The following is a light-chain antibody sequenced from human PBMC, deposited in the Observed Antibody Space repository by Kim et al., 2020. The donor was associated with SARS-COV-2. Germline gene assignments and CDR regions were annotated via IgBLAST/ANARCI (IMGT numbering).Light chain of an antibody. Sequence: ITTSCTGTSSDVGGYNYVSWYQQHPGKAPKLMIDDVSNRPSGVSNRFSGSKSGNTASLTISGLQAEDEADYYCSSYTSSSTLEVVFGGGTQLTVL. CDR3: SSYTSSSTLEVV. V-gene: IGLV2-14*03. CDR1: SSDVGGYNY. CDR2: DVS. J-gene: IGLJ2*01.